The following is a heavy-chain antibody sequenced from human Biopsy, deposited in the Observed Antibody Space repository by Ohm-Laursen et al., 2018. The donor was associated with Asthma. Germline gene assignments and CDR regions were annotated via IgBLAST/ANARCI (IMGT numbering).Heavy chain of an antibody. V-gene: IGHV4-30-2*06. CDR2: ISRNGNT. D-gene: IGHD2-21*02. Sequence: QTLSLTCAVSGDSIYSGDFSWTWIRQSPGVGLAWVGYISRNGNTCSNASLKNRVTISIDRSKNQFSLSLRSVTAADTAVYYCARGWNCGGDCYSLDSWGQGTLVTVSS. CDR3: ARGWNCGGDCYSLDS. J-gene: IGHJ4*02. CDR1: GDSIYSGDFS.